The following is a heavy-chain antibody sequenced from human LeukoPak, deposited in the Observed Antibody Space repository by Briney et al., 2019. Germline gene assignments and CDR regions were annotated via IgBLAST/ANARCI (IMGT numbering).Heavy chain of an antibody. J-gene: IGHJ4*02. V-gene: IGHV4-59*08. Sequence: SETLSLTCTVSGGSISSYYWSWIRQPPGKGLEWIGYIYYSGSTNYNPSLKSRVTISVDTSKNQFSLKLSSVTAADTAVYYCARQKVATNSYFDYWGQGTLVTVSS. CDR3: ARQKVATNSYFDY. CDR2: IYYSGST. CDR1: GGSISSYY. D-gene: IGHD5-12*01.